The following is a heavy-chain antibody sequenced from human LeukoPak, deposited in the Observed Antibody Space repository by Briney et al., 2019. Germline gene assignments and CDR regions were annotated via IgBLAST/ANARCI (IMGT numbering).Heavy chain of an antibody. V-gene: IGHV1-69*04. J-gene: IGHJ6*02. CDR3: RGGGDYPHYGMDV. Sequence: SVKVSCKASGGTSSSYAISWVRQAPGQGLEWMGRIIPILGIANYAQKFQGRVTITADKSTSTAYMELSSLRSEDTAVYYCRGGGDYPHYGMDVWGQGTTVTVSS. CDR1: GGTSSSYA. D-gene: IGHD3-16*01. CDR2: IIPILGIA.